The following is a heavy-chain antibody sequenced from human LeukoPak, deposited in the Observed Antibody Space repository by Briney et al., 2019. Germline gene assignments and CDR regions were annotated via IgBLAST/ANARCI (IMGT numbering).Heavy chain of an antibody. CDR2: IYTSGST. D-gene: IGHD3-22*01. Sequence: SEILSLTCTVSGGSISNYYWSWIRQPAGKGLEWIGRIYTSGSTNYNPSLKSRVTISGDTSKNQFSLKLSSVTAADTAVYYCARASYDYDSSGWVPFDYWGQGTLVTVSS. J-gene: IGHJ4*02. CDR3: ARASYDYDSSGWVPFDY. V-gene: IGHV4-4*07. CDR1: GGSISNYY.